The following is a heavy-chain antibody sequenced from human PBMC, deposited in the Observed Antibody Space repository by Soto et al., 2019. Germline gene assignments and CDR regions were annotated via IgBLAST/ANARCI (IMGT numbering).Heavy chain of an antibody. Sequence: AALKDSCKASGYTFTSYAMHWVRQAPGQRLEWMGWINAGNGNTKYSQKFQGRVTITRDTSASTAYMELSSLRSEDTAVYYCARDLGQQLTLYYFDYWGQGTLVTVSS. V-gene: IGHV1-3*01. CDR3: ARDLGQQLTLYYFDY. D-gene: IGHD6-13*01. CDR2: INAGNGNT. J-gene: IGHJ4*02. CDR1: GYTFTSYA.